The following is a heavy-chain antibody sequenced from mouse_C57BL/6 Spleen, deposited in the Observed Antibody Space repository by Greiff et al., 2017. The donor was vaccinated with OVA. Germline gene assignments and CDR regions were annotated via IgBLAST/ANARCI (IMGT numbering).Heavy chain of an antibody. CDR3: ARGIPVPYFDY. CDR1: GYAFSSYW. Sequence: VQLVESGAELVKPGASVKISCKASGYAFSSYWMNWVKQRPGKGLEWIGQIYPGDGDTNYNGKFKGKATLTADKSSSTAYMQLSSLTSEDSAVYFCARGIPVPYFDYWGQGTTLTVSS. J-gene: IGHJ2*01. V-gene: IGHV1-80*01. CDR2: IYPGDGDT.